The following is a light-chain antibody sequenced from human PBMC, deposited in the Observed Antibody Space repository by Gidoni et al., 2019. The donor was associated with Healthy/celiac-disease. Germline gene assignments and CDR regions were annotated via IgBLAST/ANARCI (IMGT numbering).Light chain of an antibody. J-gene: IGLJ2*01. Sequence: QSALTQPASVSGSPGQSITISCTGPSSDVGGYNYVSWYQQHPGKAPKLMIYEVSNRPPGVSNRFSGSKSGNTASLTISGLQAEDEADYYCSSYTSSSTYVVFGGGTKLTVL. CDR3: SSYTSSSTYVV. CDR2: EVS. CDR1: SSDVGGYNY. V-gene: IGLV2-14*01.